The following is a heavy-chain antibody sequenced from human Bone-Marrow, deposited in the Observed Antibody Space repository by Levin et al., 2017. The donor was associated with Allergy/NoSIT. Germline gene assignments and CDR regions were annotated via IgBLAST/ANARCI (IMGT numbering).Heavy chain of an antibody. D-gene: IGHD5-12*01. CDR2: ITSTSIYM. CDR3: TIDPEVLVATEGFDY. CDR1: GFSFRAYT. V-gene: IGHV3-21*06. J-gene: IGHJ4*02. Sequence: GESLKISCEASGFSFRAYTMIWVRQAPGKGLEWVSSITSTSIYMYYADSVKGRFTISRDNTKNSLYLQMNSMRAEDTAVYYCTIDPEVLVATEGFDYWGPGTLVAVSS.